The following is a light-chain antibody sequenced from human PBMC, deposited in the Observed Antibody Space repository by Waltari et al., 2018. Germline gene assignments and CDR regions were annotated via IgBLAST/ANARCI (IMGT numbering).Light chain of an antibody. V-gene: IGKV3-15*01. CDR2: RAS. J-gene: IGKJ5*01. CDR1: QTINSH. Sequence: EIVMTQSPATLSVSPGESAALSCRASQTINSHLAWYQLKPGQAPRLLMYRASTRATGIPARFSGSGSETGFTLTISSLQSEDFAVYSCQQYNNWPITFGQGTRLEIK. CDR3: QQYNNWPIT.